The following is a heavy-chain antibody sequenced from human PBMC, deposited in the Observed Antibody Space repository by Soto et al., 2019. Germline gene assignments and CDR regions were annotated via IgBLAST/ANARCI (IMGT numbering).Heavy chain of an antibody. CDR1: GYTFTSYD. D-gene: IGHD3-10*01. V-gene: IGHV1-3*01. CDR2: INAGNGNT. Sequence: VASVKVSCKASGYTFTSYDMHWVRQAPGQRLEWMGWINAGNGNTKYSQKFQGRVTITADESTSTAYMELSSLRSEDTAVYYCASLGSPRIDYWGQGTLVTVSS. CDR3: ASLGSPRIDY. J-gene: IGHJ4*02.